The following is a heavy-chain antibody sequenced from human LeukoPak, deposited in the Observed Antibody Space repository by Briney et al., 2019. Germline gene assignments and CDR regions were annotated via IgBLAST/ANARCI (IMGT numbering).Heavy chain of an antibody. D-gene: IGHD3-22*01. CDR1: GFTFDDYA. CDR3: AKDTRPYYYDSSGALDY. V-gene: IGHV3-9*01. J-gene: IGHJ4*02. Sequence: GGSLRLSCAVSGFTFDDYAMHWVRQVPGKGLEWVSGINWNSRSVGYADSVKGRFTISRDNAKNSLYLQMNSLRAEDTALYYCAKDTRPYYYDSSGALDYWGQGTLVTVSS. CDR2: INWNSRSV.